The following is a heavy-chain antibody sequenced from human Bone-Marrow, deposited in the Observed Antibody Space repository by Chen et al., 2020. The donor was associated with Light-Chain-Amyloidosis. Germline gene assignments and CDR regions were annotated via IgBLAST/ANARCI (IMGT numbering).Heavy chain of an antibody. CDR3: AKDISYDDILPGYPADAFDI. CDR1: GFALSSYA. J-gene: IGHJ3*02. V-gene: IGHV3-23*04. CDR2: ISGSGGSR. D-gene: IGHD3-9*01. Sequence: EVQLVESGGGLLQRGGSLRLSCAASGFALSSYAMSWVRQAPGQGLEWVSTISGSGGSRYYGASVKGRLTISRDNSKNALFLQMNSLRAEDTAVYYCAKDISYDDILPGYPADAFDIWGQGTMVTVSS.